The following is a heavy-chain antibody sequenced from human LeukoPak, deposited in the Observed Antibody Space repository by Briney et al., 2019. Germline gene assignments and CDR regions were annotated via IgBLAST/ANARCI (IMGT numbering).Heavy chain of an antibody. CDR3: ARRGIVVVNYPYDY. D-gene: IGHD3-22*01. V-gene: IGHV4-39*01. Sequence: SETLFLTCTVSGGSISSSSYYWGWIRQPPGKGLEWIGSIYYSGSTYYNPSLKSRVTISVDTSKNQFSLKLSSVTAAETAVYYCARRGIVVVNYPYDYWGQGTLVTVSS. CDR2: IYYSGST. J-gene: IGHJ4*02. CDR1: GGSISSSSYY.